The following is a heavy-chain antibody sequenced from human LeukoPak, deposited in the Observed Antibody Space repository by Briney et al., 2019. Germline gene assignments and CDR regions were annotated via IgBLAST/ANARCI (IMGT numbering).Heavy chain of an antibody. V-gene: IGHV1-69*13. CDR1: GGTFSSYA. D-gene: IGHD3-9*01. CDR3: ARGPSRYFDWLPFDY. Sequence: WASVKVSCKASGGTFSSYAISWVRQAPGQGLEWMGGIIPIFGTANYAQKFQGRVTITADESTSTAYMEPSSLRSEDTAVYYCARGPSRYFDWLPFDYWGQGTLVTVSS. J-gene: IGHJ4*02. CDR2: IIPIFGTA.